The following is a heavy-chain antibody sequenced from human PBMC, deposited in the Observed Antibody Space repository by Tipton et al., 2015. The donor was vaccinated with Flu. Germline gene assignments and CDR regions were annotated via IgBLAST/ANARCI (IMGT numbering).Heavy chain of an antibody. D-gene: IGHD5-12*01. Sequence: GSLRLSCAASGFTFSNYAMSWVRQAPGKGLEWVSVISGSGGSTYYADSVKGRFTISRDNSKNTLYLHMNSLRAEDTAVYYCAKGVATITTVAGGMDVWGQGTTVTVSS. CDR2: ISGSGGST. V-gene: IGHV3-23*01. J-gene: IGHJ6*02. CDR1: GFTFSNYA. CDR3: AKGVATITTVAGGMDV.